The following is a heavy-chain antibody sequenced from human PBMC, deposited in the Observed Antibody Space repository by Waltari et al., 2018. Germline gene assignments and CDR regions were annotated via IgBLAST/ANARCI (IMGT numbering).Heavy chain of an antibody. V-gene: IGHV4-61*02. CDR3: ARGEVAAAGTLYYYYYYMDV. CDR1: GGSISSGSYY. J-gene: IGHJ6*03. Sequence: QVQLQESGPGLVKPSQTLSLTCTVSGGSISSGSYYWSWIRPPAGTGLEWIGRIYTSGSTNYNPSLKSRVTISVDTSKNQFSLKLSSVTAADTAVYYCARGEVAAAGTLYYYYYYMDVWGKGTTVTVSS. D-gene: IGHD6-13*01. CDR2: IYTSGST.